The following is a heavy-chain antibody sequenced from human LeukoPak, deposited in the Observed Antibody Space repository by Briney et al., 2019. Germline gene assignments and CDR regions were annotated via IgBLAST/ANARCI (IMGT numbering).Heavy chain of an antibody. V-gene: IGHV3-30*03. J-gene: IGHJ4*02. D-gene: IGHD3-3*01. CDR3: ARESATSTGVVDY. Sequence: GGSLRLSCAASGFTFSSYWMSWVRQAPGKGLEWVAVISYDGSNKYYADSVKGRFTISRDNSKNTLYLQMNSLRAEDTAVYYCARESATSTGVVDYWGQGTLVTVSS. CDR2: ISYDGSNK. CDR1: GFTFSSYW.